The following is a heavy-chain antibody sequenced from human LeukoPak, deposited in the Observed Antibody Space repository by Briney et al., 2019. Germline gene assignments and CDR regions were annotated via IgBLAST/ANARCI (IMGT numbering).Heavy chain of an antibody. CDR2: ITPSGFTV. J-gene: IGHJ5*02. Sequence: GGSLRLSCAASGFTFSSHSMNWVRQAPGKGLEWLSYITPSGFTVYSDSVQGRFTISRDNAKNSLYLQMNSLRAEDTAVYYCARGEKFDWFDPWGQGTLVTVSS. V-gene: IGHV3-48*04. CDR3: ARGEKFDWFDP. CDR1: GFTFSSHS.